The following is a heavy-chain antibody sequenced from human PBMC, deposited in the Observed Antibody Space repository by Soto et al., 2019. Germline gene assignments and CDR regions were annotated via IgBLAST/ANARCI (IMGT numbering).Heavy chain of an antibody. J-gene: IGHJ4*02. CDR2: INHSGST. D-gene: IGHD2-2*01. V-gene: IGHV4-34*01. CDR1: GGSFSGYY. Sequence: QVQLQQWGAGLLKPSETLSLTCAVYGGSFSGYYWSWIRQPPGKGLEWIGEINHSGSTNYNPSLKRRVTISVDTSKNQFSLKLSSVTAADTAVYYCARGYCSSTSCYSGAYYFDYWGQGTLVTVSS. CDR3: ARGYCSSTSCYSGAYYFDY.